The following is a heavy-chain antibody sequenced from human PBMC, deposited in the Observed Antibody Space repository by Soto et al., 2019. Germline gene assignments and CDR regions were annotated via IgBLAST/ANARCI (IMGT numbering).Heavy chain of an antibody. CDR1: GGSLNSDDYH. CDR3: AREKTRGRTFGVDYGMDV. Sequence: QVQLQESGPGLVKPSQTLSLTCTVSGGSLNSDDYHWSWIRQPPGKGLEWIGYVFHTGNTYDNPSPKSRVTISVDTSKNQCSLRLSSVTAADTAVYYCAREKTRGRTFGVDYGMDVWGQGTTVTVSS. D-gene: IGHD3-16*01. V-gene: IGHV4-30-4*01. CDR2: VFHTGNT. J-gene: IGHJ6*02.